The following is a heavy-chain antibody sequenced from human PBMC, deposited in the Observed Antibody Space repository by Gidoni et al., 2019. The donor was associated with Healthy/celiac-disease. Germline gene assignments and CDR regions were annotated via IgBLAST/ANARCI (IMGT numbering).Heavy chain of an antibody. CDR2: IDPSDSYT. Sequence: EVQLVPSGAEVNKPGESLRIPCKGSGYSFTSYWISWVHQMPGKGLEWMGRIDPSDSYTNYSPSFQGHVTISADKSISTAYLQWSSLKASDTAMYYCARHIQSYYYYYMDVWGKGTTVTVSS. V-gene: IGHV5-10-1*01. J-gene: IGHJ6*03. CDR3: ARHIQSYYYYYMDV. D-gene: IGHD2-21*01. CDR1: GYSFTSYW.